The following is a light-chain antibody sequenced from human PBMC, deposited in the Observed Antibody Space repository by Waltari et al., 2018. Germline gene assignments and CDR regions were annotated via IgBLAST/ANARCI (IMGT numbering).Light chain of an antibody. CDR2: AAS. V-gene: IGKV1-9*01. J-gene: IGKJ3*01. CDR3: QQLNSYPAT. CDR1: QGINNY. Sequence: DIQLTQSPSFLSASVGDRVTITCRASQGINNYLAWYQQKPGKATKVLIYAASTLQSGVPSRFSVRRSGTEFTRTISRLQPEDFASYYCQQLNSYPATSGPATKINIK.